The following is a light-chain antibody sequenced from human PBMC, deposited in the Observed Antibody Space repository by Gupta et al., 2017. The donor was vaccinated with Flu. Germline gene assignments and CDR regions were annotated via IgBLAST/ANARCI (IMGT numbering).Light chain of an antibody. CDR1: QSSSSY. J-gene: IGKJ1*01. CDR2: AAS. V-gene: IGKV1-39*01. CDR3: QQSYRTRWT. Sequence: DIQMTQSRSSLSASEGDRVTITCRASQSSSSYLNWYQQKPGKAPKLLIYAASSLQSGVPSRFSGGGSRTDFTLTISRLQPEDFATYYWQQSYRTRWTFGQGTKVEIK.